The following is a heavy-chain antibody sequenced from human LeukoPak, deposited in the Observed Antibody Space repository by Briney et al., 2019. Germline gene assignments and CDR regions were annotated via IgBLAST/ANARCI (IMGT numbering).Heavy chain of an antibody. CDR3: AKVYVGSWYAYDH. V-gene: IGHV3-43*02. CDR1: GFTFDDYA. J-gene: IGHJ4*02. CDR2: ISGDGGTT. D-gene: IGHD6-13*01. Sequence: GGSLRLSCTASGFTFDDYAMHWVRQAPAKGLEWVSLISGDGGTTDYADSVKGRFTISRDNRRNSLYLHMNSLRTEDTTLYFCAKVYVGSWYAYDHWGQGTLVTVSS.